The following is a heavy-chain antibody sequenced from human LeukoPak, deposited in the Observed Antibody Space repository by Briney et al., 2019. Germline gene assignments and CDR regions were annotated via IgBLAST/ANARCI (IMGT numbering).Heavy chain of an antibody. J-gene: IGHJ5*02. V-gene: IGHV1-2*02. Sequence: AAVKVSCKAAGYTLTGYYMHWVRQAPGQGLEWMGWMNPNSGGTKYAQKFQGRVTMTRDTSITTAYMELSRLRSDDTAMYYCARDKLGLGELSLYDQWGQGTLVTVFS. CDR3: ARDKLGLGELSLYDQ. CDR2: MNPNSGGT. CDR1: GYTLTGYY. D-gene: IGHD3-16*02.